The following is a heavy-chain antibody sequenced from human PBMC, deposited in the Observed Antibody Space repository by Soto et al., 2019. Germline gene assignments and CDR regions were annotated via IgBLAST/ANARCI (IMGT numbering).Heavy chain of an antibody. D-gene: IGHD1-1*01. CDR1: GFTFGSSS. CDR2: ISYSGYDV. J-gene: IGHJ3*02. CDR3: AKPRGHTIRNDALEM. Sequence: EVQLLESGGGLVQPGGSLRLSCVGTGFTFGSSSMTWVRQAPGKGLDWVSGISYSGYDVEYVDSVRGRFTISRDNSKNTVYMQMNSLRAEDTAIYYCAKPRGHTIRNDALEMWGQGTVVTVSS. V-gene: IGHV3-23*01.